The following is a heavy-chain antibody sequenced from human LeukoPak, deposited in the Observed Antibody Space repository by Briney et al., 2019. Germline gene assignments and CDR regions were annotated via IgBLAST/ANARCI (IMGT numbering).Heavy chain of an antibody. D-gene: IGHD6-13*01. Sequence: PSQTLSLTCAVSGGSISSGGYSWSWIRQPPGKGLEWIGYIYYSGSTYYNPSLKSRVTISVDTSKNQFSLKLSSVTAADTAVYYCARGVGIAAAGNFDYWGQGTLVTVSS. CDR3: ARGVGIAAAGNFDY. V-gene: IGHV4-30-4*07. CDR2: IYYSGST. J-gene: IGHJ4*02. CDR1: GGSISSGGYS.